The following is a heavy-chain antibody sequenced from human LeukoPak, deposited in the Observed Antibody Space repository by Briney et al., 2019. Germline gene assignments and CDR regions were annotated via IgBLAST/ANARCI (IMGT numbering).Heavy chain of an antibody. CDR3: ARDIMAVAGPGGFDP. Sequence: ASVKVSCKASGYTFTGYYMHWVRQAPGQGLEWMGWINPNSGGTNYAQKFQGRVTMTRDTSISTAYMELSSLRSEDTAVYYCARDIMAVAGPGGFDPWGQGTLVTVSS. V-gene: IGHV1-2*02. D-gene: IGHD6-19*01. CDR2: INPNSGGT. CDR1: GYTFTGYY. J-gene: IGHJ5*02.